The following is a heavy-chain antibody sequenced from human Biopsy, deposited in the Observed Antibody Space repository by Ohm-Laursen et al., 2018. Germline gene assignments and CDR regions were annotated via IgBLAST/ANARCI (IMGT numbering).Heavy chain of an antibody. D-gene: IGHD3-9*01. CDR3: ARDDDTTGHYMILNH. V-gene: IGHV3-33*01. J-gene: IGHJ5*02. Sequence: SLRLSCSASGFAFSYYGLHLVRQAPGKGLQWVAVMWSDGINKNYADSVKGRFTVSRDNSNNVLYLQMSSLRDEDSAVYYCARDDDTTGHYMILNHWGQGTLVTVSS. CDR2: MWSDGINK. CDR1: GFAFSYYG.